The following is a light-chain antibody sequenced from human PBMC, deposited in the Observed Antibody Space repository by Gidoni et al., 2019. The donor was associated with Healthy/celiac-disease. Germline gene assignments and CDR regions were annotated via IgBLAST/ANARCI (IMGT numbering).Light chain of an antibody. V-gene: IGKV1-39*01. CDR1: QSISSY. CDR3: QPSYSTPYT. J-gene: IGKJ2*01. CDR2: AAS. Sequence: DIQMTQSPSSLAASVGDRVCITCRASQSISSYLNWYQQQPGKAPKLLIYAASSLQSGVPSRFSGSGSGTDFTLTISSLQPEDFATYYCQPSYSTPYTFGQGTRLEIK.